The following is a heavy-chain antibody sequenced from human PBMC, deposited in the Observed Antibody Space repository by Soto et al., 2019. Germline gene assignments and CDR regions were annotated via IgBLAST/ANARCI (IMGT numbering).Heavy chain of an antibody. J-gene: IGHJ6*03. V-gene: IGHV3-7*01. CDR2: IKQDGSEK. Sequence: GGSLRLSCAASGFTFSSYWMSWVRQAPGKGLEWVANIKQDGSEKYYVDSVKGRFTISRDNAKNSLYLQMNSLRAEDTAVYYCAREARIPNYYYMDVWGKGTTVTVSS. CDR3: AREARIPNYYYMDV. CDR1: GFTFSSYW.